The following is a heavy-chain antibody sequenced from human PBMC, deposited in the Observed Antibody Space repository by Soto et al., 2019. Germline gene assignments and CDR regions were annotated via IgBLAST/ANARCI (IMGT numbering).Heavy chain of an antibody. CDR2: IYYSGST. J-gene: IGHJ6*02. V-gene: IGHV4-30-4*01. D-gene: IGHD3-3*01. Sequence: SETLSLTCTVSGGSISSGDYYWSWIRQPPGKGLEWIGYIYYSGSTYYNPSLKSRVTISVDTSKNQFSLKLSSVTAADTAVYYCARDNILGILYGGMDVWGRGTTVTVSS. CDR1: GGSISSGDYY. CDR3: ARDNILGILYGGMDV.